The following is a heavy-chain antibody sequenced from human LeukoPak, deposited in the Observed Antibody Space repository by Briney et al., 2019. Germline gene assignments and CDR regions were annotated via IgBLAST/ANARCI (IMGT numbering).Heavy chain of an antibody. D-gene: IGHD1-1*01. CDR1: GGSFSGYY. Sequence: RTSETLSLTCAVYGGSFSGYYWSWTRQPPGKGLEWIGEINHSGSTNYNPSLKSRVTISVDTSKNQFSLKLSSVTAADTAVYYCAREQLQRYHLSWGQGTLVTVSS. CDR2: INHSGST. J-gene: IGHJ4*02. CDR3: AREQLQRYHLS. V-gene: IGHV4-34*01.